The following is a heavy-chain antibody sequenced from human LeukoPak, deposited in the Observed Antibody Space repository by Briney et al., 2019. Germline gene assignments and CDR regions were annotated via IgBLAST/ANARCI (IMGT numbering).Heavy chain of an antibody. CDR3: ARDGTAAGLYFDL. CDR2: IRQDGGEE. CDR1: GFTFSDYW. D-gene: IGHD6-13*01. J-gene: IGHJ4*01. Sequence: PGGSLRLSCAVSGFTFSDYWMNWVRQAPGKGLEWVASIRQDGGEESYVDSVKGRFTISRDNTKNSLYLQINSLRAEDTAVYYCARDGTAAGLYFDLWGQGTLVTVSS. V-gene: IGHV3-7*01.